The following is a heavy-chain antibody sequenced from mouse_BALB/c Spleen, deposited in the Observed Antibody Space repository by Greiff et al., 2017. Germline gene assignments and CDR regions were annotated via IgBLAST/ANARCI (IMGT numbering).Heavy chain of an antibody. CDR1: GFTFSSYG. D-gene: IGHD3-1*01. J-gene: IGHJ4*01. CDR3: ASQGLVRAMDY. V-gene: IGHV5-6-3*01. CDR2: INSNGGST. Sequence: EVMLVESGGGLVQPGGSLKLSCAASGFTFSSYGMSWVRQTPDKRLELVATINSNGGSTYYPDSVKGRFTISRDNAKNTLYLQMSSLKSEDTAMYYCASQGLVRAMDYWGQGTSVTVSS.